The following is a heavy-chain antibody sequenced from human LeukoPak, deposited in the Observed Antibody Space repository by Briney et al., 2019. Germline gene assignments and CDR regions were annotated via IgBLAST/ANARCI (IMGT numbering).Heavy chain of an antibody. D-gene: IGHD3-16*02. CDR3: ATGIMITFGGVIAQDY. CDR2: FDPEDGET. J-gene: IGHJ4*02. Sequence: ASVKVSCTVSGYTLTELSMHWVRQAPGKGLEWMGGFDPEDGETIYAQKFQGRVTMTEDTSTDTAYMELSSLRSEDTAVYYCATGIMITFGGVIAQDYWGQGTLVTVSS. V-gene: IGHV1-24*01. CDR1: GYTLTELS.